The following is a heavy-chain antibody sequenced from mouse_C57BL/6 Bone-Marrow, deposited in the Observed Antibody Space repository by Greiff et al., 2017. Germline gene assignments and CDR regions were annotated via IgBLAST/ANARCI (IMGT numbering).Heavy chain of an antibody. J-gene: IGHJ4*01. CDR2: IHPKSGST. CDR1: GYTFTSYW. CDR3: AWLLRSAMDY. Sequence: QVQLQQPGAELVKPGASVKLSCKASGYTFTSYWMHWVKQRPGQGLEWIGMIHPKSGSTNYNEKFKSKATLTVDKSSSTAYMQLSSLTSEDSAVYCGAWLLRSAMDYWGQGTSVTVSS. D-gene: IGHD2-3*01. V-gene: IGHV1-64*01.